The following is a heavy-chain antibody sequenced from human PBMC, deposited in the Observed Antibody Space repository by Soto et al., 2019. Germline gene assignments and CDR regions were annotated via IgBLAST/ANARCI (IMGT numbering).Heavy chain of an antibody. V-gene: IGHV4-59*08. J-gene: IGHJ4*02. CDR3: ARNYCSGGSCYPAVNY. CDR2: IYYSGST. Sequence: SETLSLTCPVSGGSISSYYWSWIRQPPGKGLEWIGYIYYSGSTNYNPSLKSRVTISVDTSKNQFSLKLSSVTAADTAVYYCARNYCSGGSCYPAVNYSGQGTLVTVSS. CDR1: GGSISSYY. D-gene: IGHD2-15*01.